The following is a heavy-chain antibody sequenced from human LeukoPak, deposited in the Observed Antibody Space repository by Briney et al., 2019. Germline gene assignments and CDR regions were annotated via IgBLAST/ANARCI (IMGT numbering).Heavy chain of an antibody. V-gene: IGHV1-2*06. CDR2: INPNSGGT. J-gene: IGHJ4*02. Sequence: ASVKVSCKASGYTFTGYYMHWVRQAPGQGLEWMGRINPNSGGTNYAQKFQGRVTMTRDTSNSTAYMELSRLRSDDTAVYYCATFTYYYDSSGYYPFDYWGQGTLVTVSS. CDR3: ATFTYYYDSSGYYPFDY. CDR1: GYTFTGYY. D-gene: IGHD3-22*01.